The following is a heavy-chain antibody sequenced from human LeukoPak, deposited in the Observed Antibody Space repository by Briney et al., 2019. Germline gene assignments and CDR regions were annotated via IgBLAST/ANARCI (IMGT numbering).Heavy chain of an antibody. V-gene: IGHV2-5*01. J-gene: IGHJ4*02. Sequence: GSGPTLAKPTQTLTLTCTISGFSLTTRGVGVGWIRQPPGKALEWLALIYWNDDKWCSPSLKSRLTITKDTSKNQLVLTMTNMDPVDTATYYCAHRRPDYGFDYWGQGTLVTVSS. D-gene: IGHD4-17*01. CDR3: AHRRPDYGFDY. CDR2: IYWNDDK. CDR1: GFSLTTRGVG.